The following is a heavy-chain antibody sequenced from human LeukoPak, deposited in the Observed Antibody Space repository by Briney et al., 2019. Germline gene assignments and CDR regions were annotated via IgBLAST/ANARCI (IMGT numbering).Heavy chain of an antibody. CDR3: ARDRYYGSGSLIDY. D-gene: IGHD3-10*01. CDR2: IYASGST. Sequence: PSETLSPTCTVSGGSISSGSYYWSWIRQPAGEGLEWIGRIYASGSTNYNPSLKSRVTISVDTSKNQFSLKLSSVTAADTAVYYCARDRYYGSGSLIDYWGQGTLVTVSS. V-gene: IGHV4-61*02. J-gene: IGHJ4*02. CDR1: GGSISSGSYY.